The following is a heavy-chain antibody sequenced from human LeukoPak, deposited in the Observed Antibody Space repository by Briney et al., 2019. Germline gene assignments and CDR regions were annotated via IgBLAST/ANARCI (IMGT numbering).Heavy chain of an antibody. D-gene: IGHD2-21*01. Sequence: GRSLRLSCAASGFTFDDYAMHWVRQAPGKGLVWVSGISWNSGSIGYADSVKGRFTISRDNAKNSLYLQMNSLRAEDMALYYCAKGISGGAFDIWGQGTMVTVSS. CDR2: ISWNSGSI. CDR1: GFTFDDYA. V-gene: IGHV3-9*03. CDR3: AKGISGGAFDI. J-gene: IGHJ3*02.